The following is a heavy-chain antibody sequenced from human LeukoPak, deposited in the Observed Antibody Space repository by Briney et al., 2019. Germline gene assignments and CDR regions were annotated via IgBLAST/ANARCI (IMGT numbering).Heavy chain of an antibody. D-gene: IGHD2-2*02. CDR1: GYSITSGYN. CDR3: VRYCSSTTCYTRAVDY. V-gene: IGHV4-38-2*02. J-gene: IGHJ4*02. Sequence: TSETLSLTCTVSGYSITSGYNWAWIRQPPGKVLEWTGSIYHSGSAYYNPSLKSRATISVDTSKNQFSLKLSSVTAADTAVYYCVRYCSSTTCYTRAVDYWGQGTLVTVSS. CDR2: IYHSGSA.